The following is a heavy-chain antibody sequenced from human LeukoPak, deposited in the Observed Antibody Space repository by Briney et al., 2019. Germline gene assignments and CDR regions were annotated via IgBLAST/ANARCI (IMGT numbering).Heavy chain of an antibody. CDR3: ARSSGQYYYMDV. V-gene: IGHV4-4*02. Sequence: SGTLSLTCAVSGGSISSSNWWSWVRQPAGKGLEWIGRIFTSGSTNYNPSLKSRVTISVDTSKNQFSLKLSSVTAADTAVYYCARSSGQYYYMDVWGKGTTVTVSS. CDR1: GGSISSSNW. CDR2: IFTSGST. J-gene: IGHJ6*03.